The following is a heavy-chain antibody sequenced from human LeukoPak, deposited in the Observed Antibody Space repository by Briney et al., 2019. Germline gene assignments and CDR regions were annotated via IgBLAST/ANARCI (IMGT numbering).Heavy chain of an antibody. Sequence: ASVKVSCKASGYTFTGYYMHWVRQAPGQGLEWMGWINPNSGGTNYAQKFQGRVTITADESTSTAYMELSSLRSEDTAVYYCARASLGFDYWGQGTLVTVSS. CDR2: INPNSGGT. CDR3: ARASLGFDY. D-gene: IGHD3-16*01. CDR1: GYTFTGYY. J-gene: IGHJ4*02. V-gene: IGHV1-2*02.